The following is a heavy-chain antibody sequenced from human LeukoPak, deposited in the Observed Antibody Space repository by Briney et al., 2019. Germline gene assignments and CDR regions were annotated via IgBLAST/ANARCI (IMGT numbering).Heavy chain of an antibody. J-gene: IGHJ4*02. CDR2: INHSGST. V-gene: IGHV4-34*01. D-gene: IGHD3-10*01. CDR3: ARHRGYYGSGSYYIRGSGYYFDY. CDR1: GGSISSYY. Sequence: PSETLSLTCTVSGGSISSYYWSWIRQPPGKGLEWIGEINHSGSTNYNPSLKSRVTISVDTSKNQFSLKLSSVTAADTAVYYCARHRGYYGSGSYYIRGSGYYFDYWGQGTLVTVSS.